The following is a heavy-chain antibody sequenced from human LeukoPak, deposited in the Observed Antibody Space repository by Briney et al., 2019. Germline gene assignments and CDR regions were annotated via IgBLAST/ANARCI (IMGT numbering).Heavy chain of an antibody. Sequence: GGSLRLSCAASGFTFSSYGMHWVRQAPGKGLEWVAFIRYDGSNKYYADSVKGRFTISRDNPKNTLYLQMNSLRAEDTAVYYCAKNGHGAENWFDPWGQGTLVTVSS. CDR1: GFTFSSYG. J-gene: IGHJ5*02. V-gene: IGHV3-30*02. D-gene: IGHD1-26*01. CDR2: IRYDGSNK. CDR3: AKNGHGAENWFDP.